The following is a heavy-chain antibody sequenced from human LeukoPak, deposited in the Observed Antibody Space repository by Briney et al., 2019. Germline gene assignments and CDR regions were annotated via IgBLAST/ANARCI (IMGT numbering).Heavy chain of an antibody. CDR2: ISGSGGST. Sequence: PGRSLRLSCAASGFTFSSYAMSWVRQAPGKGLEWVSAISGSGGSTYYADSVKGRFTISRDNSKNTLYLQMNSLRAEDTAVYYCAKDHGYCSSTSCYPSENYWGQGTLVTVSS. CDR1: GFTFSSYA. J-gene: IGHJ4*02. CDR3: AKDHGYCSSTSCYPSENY. V-gene: IGHV3-23*01. D-gene: IGHD2-2*01.